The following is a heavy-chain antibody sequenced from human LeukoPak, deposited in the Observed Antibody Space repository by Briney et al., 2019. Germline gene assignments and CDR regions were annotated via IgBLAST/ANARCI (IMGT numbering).Heavy chain of an antibody. CDR3: ARDSSCYYYYHYYYYMDV. D-gene: IGHD3-22*01. V-gene: IGHV3-48*01. CDR1: GFTFSSYS. Sequence: GGSLRLSCAASGFTFSSYSMNWVRQAPGKGLEWVSYISSSSSTIYYADSVKGRFTISRDNAKNSLYLQMNSLRAEDTAVYYCARDSSCYYYYHYYYYMDVWGKGTTGTVSS. CDR2: ISSSSSTI. J-gene: IGHJ6*03.